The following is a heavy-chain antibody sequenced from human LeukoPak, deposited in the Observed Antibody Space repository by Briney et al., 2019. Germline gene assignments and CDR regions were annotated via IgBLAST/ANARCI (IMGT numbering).Heavy chain of an antibody. J-gene: IGHJ4*02. CDR2: IIPIFGTA. V-gene: IGHV1-69*13. CDR1: GGTFSSYA. D-gene: IGHD6-6*01. Sequence: SVKVSCKASGGTFSSYAISWVRQAPGQGLEWMGGIIPIFGTANYAQKFQGRVTITADESTSTAYMELSSLRSEDTAVYYCARGYSSSSYFDYWGQGTLVTVSS. CDR3: ARGYSSSSYFDY.